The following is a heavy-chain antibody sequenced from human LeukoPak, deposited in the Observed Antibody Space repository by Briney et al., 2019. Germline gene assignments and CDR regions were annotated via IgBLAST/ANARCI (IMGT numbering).Heavy chain of an antibody. D-gene: IGHD5-24*01. J-gene: IGHJ3*02. Sequence: GGSLRLSCAASGFTFSSYEMNWVRQAPGKGLEWVSYISSSGSTIYYADSVKGRFTISRDNAKNTLYLQMNSLRAEDTAVYYCVRARWLQGAFDIWGQGTMVTVSS. CDR1: GFTFSSYE. V-gene: IGHV3-48*03. CDR2: ISSSGSTI. CDR3: VRARWLQGAFDI.